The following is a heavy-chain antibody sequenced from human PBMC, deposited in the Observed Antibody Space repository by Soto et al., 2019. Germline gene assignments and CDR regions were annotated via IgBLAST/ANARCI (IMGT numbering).Heavy chain of an antibody. CDR3: ARDVVLWFGELRDYYGMDV. D-gene: IGHD3-10*01. J-gene: IGHJ6*02. CDR1: GGSFSGYY. Sequence: SETLSLTCAVYGGSFSGYYWSWIRQPPGKGLEWIGEINHSGSTNYNPSLKSRVTISVDTSKNQFSLKLSSVTAADTAVYYCARDVVLWFGELRDYYGMDVWGQGTTVT. CDR2: INHSGST. V-gene: IGHV4-34*01.